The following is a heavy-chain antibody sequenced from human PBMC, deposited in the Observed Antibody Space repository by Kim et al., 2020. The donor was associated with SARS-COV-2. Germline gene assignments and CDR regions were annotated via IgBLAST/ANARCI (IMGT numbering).Heavy chain of an antibody. CDR1: GFSFSRYW. Sequence: GGSLRLSCAASGFSFSRYWMTWFRQAPGKGLEWVANINPDGSKQYYVDSVKGRFTISRDNVKNSLYLHMNSLRAEDTAVYYCVRHSDWQLDYWGQG. V-gene: IGHV3-7*01. CDR3: VRHSDWQLDY. J-gene: IGHJ4*02. D-gene: IGHD6-19*01. CDR2: INPDGSKQ.